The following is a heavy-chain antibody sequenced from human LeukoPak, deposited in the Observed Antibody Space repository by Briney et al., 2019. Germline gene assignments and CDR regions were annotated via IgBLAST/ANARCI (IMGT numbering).Heavy chain of an antibody. J-gene: IGHJ4*02. V-gene: IGHV1-24*01. CDR2: FDPEDGET. CDR1: GYTLTELS. D-gene: IGHD3-10*01. CDR3: ATSLWFGSPDAVDY. Sequence: ASVKVSCKVSGYTLTELSMHWVRQAPGKGLEWMGGFDPEDGETIYAQKSQGRVTMTEDTSTDTAYMELSSLRSEDTAVYYCATSLWFGSPDAVDYWGQGTLVTVSS.